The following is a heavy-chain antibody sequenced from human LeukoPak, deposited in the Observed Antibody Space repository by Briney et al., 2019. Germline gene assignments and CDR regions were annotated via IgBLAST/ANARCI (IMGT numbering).Heavy chain of an antibody. CDR1: GGSISSSSYY. CDR2: IYYSGTT. D-gene: IGHD6-19*01. J-gene: IGHJ4*02. V-gene: IGHV4-39*07. Sequence: KASETLSLTCTVSGGSISSSSYYWGWIRQPPGKGLEWIGSIYYSGTTKYNPSLKSRVTISVDNSNNKFSLRLSSVTAADTALYYCARGTLYSGWSCYFDSWGQGTLVTVSS. CDR3: ARGTLYSGWSCYFDS.